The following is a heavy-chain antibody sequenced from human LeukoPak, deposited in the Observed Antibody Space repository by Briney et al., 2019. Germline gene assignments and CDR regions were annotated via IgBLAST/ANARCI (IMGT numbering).Heavy chain of an antibody. CDR2: MNPNSSNT. CDR1: GYTFTSYD. CDR3: ARGGGCSSTSCYTRVGYYYYYGMDV. J-gene: IGHJ6*02. D-gene: IGHD2-2*02. V-gene: IGHV1-8*01. Sequence: ASVKVSCKASGYTFTSYDINWVRQATGQGLEWMGWMNPNSSNTGYAQKFQGRVTMTRNTSISTAYMELSSLRSEDTAVYYCARGGGCSSTSCYTRVGYYYYYGMDVWGQGTTVTVSS.